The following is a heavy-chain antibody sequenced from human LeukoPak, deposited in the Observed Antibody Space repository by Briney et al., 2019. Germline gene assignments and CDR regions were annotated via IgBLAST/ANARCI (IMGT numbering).Heavy chain of an antibody. Sequence: ASVKVCCKASGYTFTGYHMHWVRQAPGQGLERMGWINPNSGGTNYAQKFQGRVTMTRDTSISTAYMELSRLRSDDTAVYYCARGLSESLEVPVDYWGQGTLVTVSS. CDR1: GYTFTGYH. V-gene: IGHV1-2*02. D-gene: IGHD1-1*01. J-gene: IGHJ4*02. CDR2: INPNSGGT. CDR3: ARGLSESLEVPVDY.